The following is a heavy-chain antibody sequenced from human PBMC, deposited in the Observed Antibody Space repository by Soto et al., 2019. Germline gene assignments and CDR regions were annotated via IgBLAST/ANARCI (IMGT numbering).Heavy chain of an antibody. J-gene: IGHJ4*02. Sequence: QLQLQESSSGLVKPSETLSLTCTVSGDSISSSSYYWGWIRQPPGKGLEWIGSIYYSGSTYYNPSLKSRVTISVDTSKNQFSLKLSSVTAADTAVYYCARKWVRSYHHPRDFWGQGTLVTVSS. CDR2: IYYSGST. CDR3: ARKWVRSYHHPRDF. CDR1: GDSISSSSYY. V-gene: IGHV4-39*01. D-gene: IGHD1-26*01.